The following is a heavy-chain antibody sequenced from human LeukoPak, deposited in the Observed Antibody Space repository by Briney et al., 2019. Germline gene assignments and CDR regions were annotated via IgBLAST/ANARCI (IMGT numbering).Heavy chain of an antibody. CDR1: GYRFTSYY. V-gene: IGHV1-46*01. D-gene: IGHD3-3*01. Sequence: ASVKVSCKASGYRFTSYYLHWVRQAPEQGLEWMGIINPSGGSTSYAQKFQGRVTMTRDTSTSTVYMELSSLRSEDTAVYYCARSSGNGGFDYWGQGTLVTVSS. J-gene: IGHJ4*02. CDR3: ARSSGNGGFDY. CDR2: INPSGGST.